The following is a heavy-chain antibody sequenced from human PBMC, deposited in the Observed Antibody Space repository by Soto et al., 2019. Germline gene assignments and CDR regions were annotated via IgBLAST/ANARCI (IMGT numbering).Heavy chain of an antibody. CDR2: INHSGST. J-gene: IGHJ6*02. CDR3: ARAQTRYCSSTSCHRRYYGMDV. V-gene: IGHV4-34*01. CDR1: GGSFSGYY. D-gene: IGHD2-2*01. Sequence: QVQLQQWGAGLLKPSETLSLTCAVYGGSFSGYYWSWIRQPPGKGLEWIGEINHSGSTNYNPSLKSLVTISVDTSKNQFSLKLSSVTAADTAVYYCARAQTRYCSSTSCHRRYYGMDVWGQGTTVTVSS.